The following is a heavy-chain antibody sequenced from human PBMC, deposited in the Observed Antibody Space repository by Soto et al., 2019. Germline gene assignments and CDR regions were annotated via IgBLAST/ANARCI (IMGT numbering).Heavy chain of an antibody. Sequence: GGSLILSCAASGFTFSSYWMHWVRQAPGKGLEWVSRMNMDGNRISYVDSVKGRCTISRDNAKNTFYMEMNSARVEDTAVYYCAKDPVLRYFEWFPYGMDVWGQGTTVTVSS. J-gene: IGHJ6*02. CDR2: MNMDGNRI. D-gene: IGHD3-9*01. CDR3: AKDPVLRYFEWFPYGMDV. V-gene: IGHV3-74*01. CDR1: GFTFSSYW.